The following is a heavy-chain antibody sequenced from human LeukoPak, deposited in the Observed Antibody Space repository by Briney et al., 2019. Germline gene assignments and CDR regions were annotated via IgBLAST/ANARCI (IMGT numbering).Heavy chain of an antibody. V-gene: IGHV1-2*02. Sequence: PWASVKVSCKASGYTFTGYYMHWVRQAPGQGLEWMGWINPNSGGTNYAQKFQGRVTMTRDTSISTAYMEPSRLRSDDTAVYYCATAADNYYDSSGYYLYWGQGTLVTVSS. CDR2: INPNSGGT. CDR3: ATAADNYYDSSGYYLY. J-gene: IGHJ4*02. D-gene: IGHD3-22*01. CDR1: GYTFTGYY.